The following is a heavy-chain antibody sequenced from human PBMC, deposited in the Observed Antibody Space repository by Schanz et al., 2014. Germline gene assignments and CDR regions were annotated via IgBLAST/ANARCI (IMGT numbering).Heavy chain of an antibody. CDR1: GGSISSFY. J-gene: IGHJ6*02. CDR2: IYYSGST. V-gene: IGHV4-59*01. Sequence: QVRLQQWGAGLLKPSGTLSLTCAVYGGSISSFYWSWIRQPPGKGLEWIANIYYSGSTNYNPSLKSRVTISADTSKNQFSLKMRSVTAADTAVYYCARTFYFASGTYHTPNYYYGLDVWGQGTTVTVSS. D-gene: IGHD3-10*01. CDR3: ARTFYFASGTYHTPNYYYGLDV.